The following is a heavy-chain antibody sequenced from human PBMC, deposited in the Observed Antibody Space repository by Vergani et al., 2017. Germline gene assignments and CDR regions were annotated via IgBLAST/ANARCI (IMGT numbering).Heavy chain of an antibody. CDR2: ISAYNGNT. Sequence: QVQLVQSGAEVKKPGASVKVSCKASGYTFTSYGISWVRQAPGQGLEWMGWISAYNGNTNYAQKLQGRVTMTTDTSTSTAYMELRSLRSDDTAVYYCAREEGCDFWSGSLDAFDIWGQGTMVTVSS. J-gene: IGHJ3*02. D-gene: IGHD3-3*01. CDR3: AREEGCDFWSGSLDAFDI. V-gene: IGHV1-18*01. CDR1: GYTFTSYG.